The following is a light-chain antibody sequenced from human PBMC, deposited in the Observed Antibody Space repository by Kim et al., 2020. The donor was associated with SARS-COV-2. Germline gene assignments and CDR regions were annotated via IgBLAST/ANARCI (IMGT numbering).Light chain of an antibody. CDR3: CSYAGSVV. J-gene: IGLJ2*01. Sequence: SPGQSVTISCTGTSSDVGSYNYVSWYQQHPGKAPKLIIYDVTKRPSGVPDRFSGSKSGTTASLTISGLQDEDEADYYCCSYAGSVVFGGGTQLTVL. CDR2: DVT. CDR1: SSDVGSYNY. V-gene: IGLV2-11*01.